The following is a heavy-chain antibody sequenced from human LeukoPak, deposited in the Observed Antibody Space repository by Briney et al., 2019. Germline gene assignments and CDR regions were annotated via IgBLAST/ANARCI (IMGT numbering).Heavy chain of an antibody. D-gene: IGHD5-12*01. CDR2: IYYSGST. CDR1: GGSISSYY. CDR3: AGVIMATTVDAFDI. J-gene: IGHJ3*02. V-gene: IGHV4-59*01. Sequence: SETLSLTCTVSGGSISSYYWSWIRQPPGKGLEWIGYIYYSGSTNYNPSLKSRVTISVDTSKNQFSLKLSSVTAADMAVYYCAGVIMATTVDAFDIWGQGTMVTVSS.